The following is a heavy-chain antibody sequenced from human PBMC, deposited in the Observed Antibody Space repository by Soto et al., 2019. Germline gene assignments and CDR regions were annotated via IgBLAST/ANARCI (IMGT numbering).Heavy chain of an antibody. CDR1: GYTFTSYG. Sequence: VQLVQSGAEVKKPGASVKVSCKASGYTFTSYGINWVRQAPGQGLEWMGWISAYNGNTKYAQNLQGRVTMTTDTSTSTAFMEMRSLGSDDTAVYYCARDQAMAEFDYWGQGTLVTVSS. CDR3: ARDQAMAEFDY. CDR2: ISAYNGNT. J-gene: IGHJ4*02. V-gene: IGHV1-18*01. D-gene: IGHD5-18*01.